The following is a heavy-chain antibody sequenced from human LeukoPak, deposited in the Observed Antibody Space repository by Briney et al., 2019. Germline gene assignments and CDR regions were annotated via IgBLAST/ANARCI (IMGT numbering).Heavy chain of an antibody. Sequence: GGSLRLSCAASGFTFDDYAMHWVRQAPGKGLEWVSGISWNSGSIVYADSVKGRFTISRDNAKNSLYLQMNSLRAEDTALYYCAKAYYYDSSGPFDPWGQGTLVTVSS. J-gene: IGHJ5*02. V-gene: IGHV3-9*01. CDR2: ISWNSGSI. CDR3: AKAYYYDSSGPFDP. CDR1: GFTFDDYA. D-gene: IGHD3-22*01.